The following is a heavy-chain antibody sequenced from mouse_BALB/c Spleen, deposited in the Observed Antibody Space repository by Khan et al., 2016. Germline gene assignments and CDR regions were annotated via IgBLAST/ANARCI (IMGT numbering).Heavy chain of an antibody. D-gene: IGHD3-1*01. CDR3: TRDSSGGFAY. V-gene: IGHV5-6-4*01. CDR1: GFTFSSYT. CDR2: ISSGGNYT. Sequence: ELVESGGGLVKPGGSLKLSCAASGFTFSSYTMSWVRQTPEKRLEWVATISSGGNYTYYPDSVKGRFTISRDNAKNTLYLHMSSLKSEDTAMFYCTRDSSGGFAYWGQGTLVTVSA. J-gene: IGHJ3*01.